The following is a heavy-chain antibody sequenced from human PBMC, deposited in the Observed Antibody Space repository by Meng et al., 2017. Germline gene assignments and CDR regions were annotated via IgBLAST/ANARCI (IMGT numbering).Heavy chain of an antibody. J-gene: IGHJ4*02. CDR3: SRQPSVGSSELDY. CDR1: GFTFSSYG. D-gene: IGHD6-6*01. V-gene: IGHV3-73*01. CDR2: IRSGANSDAT. Sequence: GSLRLSCAASGFTFSSYGMHWVRQAPGKGLEWVGRIRSGANSDATAYAASVKGRFTISRDESKNTAYLQMNSLETEDTAVYYCSRQPSVGSSELDYWGQGSLVTVSS.